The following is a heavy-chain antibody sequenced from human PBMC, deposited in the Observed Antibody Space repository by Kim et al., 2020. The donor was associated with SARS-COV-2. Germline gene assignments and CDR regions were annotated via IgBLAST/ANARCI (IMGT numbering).Heavy chain of an antibody. Sequence: GGSLRLSCAASGFTFSSYGMHWVRQAPGKGLEWVAVISYDGSNKYYADSVKGRFTISRDNSKNTLYLQMNSLRAEDTAVYYCANSGVVTAINYYYGMDVWGQGTTVTVSS. CDR1: GFTFSSYG. CDR2: ISYDGSNK. D-gene: IGHD2-21*02. J-gene: IGHJ6*02. V-gene: IGHV3-30*18. CDR3: ANSGVVTAINYYYGMDV.